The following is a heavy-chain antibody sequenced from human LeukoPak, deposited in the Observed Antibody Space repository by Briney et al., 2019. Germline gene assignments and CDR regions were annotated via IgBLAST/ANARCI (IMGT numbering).Heavy chain of an antibody. J-gene: IGHJ4*02. D-gene: IGHD1-26*01. CDR3: ARHEPHLVGGSYGPDY. Sequence: GESLKISCKGSGYSFTSYWIGWVRQMPGKGLEWMGIIYPGDSDTRYSPSFQGQVTISADKSISTAYLQWSSLKASDTAMYYCARHEPHLVGGSYGPDYWGQGTLVTVSS. CDR2: IYPGDSDT. V-gene: IGHV5-51*01. CDR1: GYSFTSYW.